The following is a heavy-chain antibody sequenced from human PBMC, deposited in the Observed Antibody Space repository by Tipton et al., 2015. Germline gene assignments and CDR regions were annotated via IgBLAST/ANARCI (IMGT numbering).Heavy chain of an antibody. CDR2: THYRSKWYD. CDR3: ERGYSGIYLPCDY. CDR1: GDSVSSTSVA. Sequence: PGLVKPSQTLSLTCATTGDSVSSTSVAWNWIRQSPSRGLAWLGRTHYRSKWYDDYAVSVKSRITINPDTSKNQFSLQLNSVTPEEKEGEEGERGYSGIYLPCDYWGQGTLVTVSS. D-gene: IGHD1-26*01. V-gene: IGHV6-1*01. J-gene: IGHJ4*02.